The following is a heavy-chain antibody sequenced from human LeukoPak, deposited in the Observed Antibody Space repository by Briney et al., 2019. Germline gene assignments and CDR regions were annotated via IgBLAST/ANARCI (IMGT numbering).Heavy chain of an antibody. V-gene: IGHV3-23*01. CDR1: GFTFSTYA. CDR3: AKEMASIRAFDF. J-gene: IGHJ3*01. D-gene: IGHD5-24*01. Sequence: GGSLRLSCAASGFTFSTYAMSWVRQAPGKGLEWVSVISGSGSSTYYADSVKGRFTISRDNSKNTLYLQMNSLRAEDTAVYYCAKEMASIRAFDFWGQGIMVTVSS. CDR2: ISGSGSST.